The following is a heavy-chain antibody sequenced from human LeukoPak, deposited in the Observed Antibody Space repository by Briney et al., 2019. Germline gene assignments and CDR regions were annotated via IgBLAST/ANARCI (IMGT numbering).Heavy chain of an antibody. CDR3: ARDGTYYYGSGSYLIDY. CDR2: IYSGGST. J-gene: IGHJ4*02. V-gene: IGHV3-66*01. CDR1: GFTVSSNY. Sequence: PGGSLRLSCAASGFTVSSNYMSWVRQVPGKGLEWVSVIYSGGSTYYADSVKGRFTISRDNSKNTLYLQMNSLRAEDTAVYYCARDGTYYYGSGSYLIDYWGQGTLVTVSS. D-gene: IGHD3-10*01.